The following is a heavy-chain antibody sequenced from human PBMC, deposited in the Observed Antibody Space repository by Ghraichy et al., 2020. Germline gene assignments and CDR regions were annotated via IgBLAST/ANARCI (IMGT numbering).Heavy chain of an antibody. CDR3: AKWQAGTMSES. V-gene: IGHV4-39*01. CDR1: DGSMSSSNYY. CDR2: IYSSGNT. Sequence: LRLSCTVSDGSMSSSNYYWGWIRQPPEKGLEWIGTIYSSGNTAYNPSLKSRVIMSIDTSKHHFSLKLSSVTAADTAVYYCAKWQAGTMSESWGQGILVTVSS. J-gene: IGHJ5*02. D-gene: IGHD1/OR15-1a*01.